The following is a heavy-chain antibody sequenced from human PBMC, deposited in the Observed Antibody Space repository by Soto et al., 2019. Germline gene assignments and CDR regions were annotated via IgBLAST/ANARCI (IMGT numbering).Heavy chain of an antibody. CDR1: GGSISSYY. Sequence: SETLSLTCTVSGGSISSYYWSWIRQPPGKGLEWIGYIYYSGSTNYNPSLKSRVTISVDTSKNQFSLKLSSVTAADTAVYYCAREEQRHFDYWGQGTLVTVYS. J-gene: IGHJ4*02. V-gene: IGHV4-59*01. D-gene: IGHD6-25*01. CDR2: IYYSGST. CDR3: AREEQRHFDY.